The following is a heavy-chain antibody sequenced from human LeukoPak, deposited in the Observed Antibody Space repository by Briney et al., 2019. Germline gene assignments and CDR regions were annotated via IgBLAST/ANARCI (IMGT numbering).Heavy chain of an antibody. J-gene: IGHJ4*02. CDR1: GFTFSSYE. CDR3: AKDQWVVVAAYDY. Sequence: GGSLRLSCAASGFTFSSYEMNWVRQAPGKGLEWVSAISGSGGSTYYADSVKGRFTISRDNSKNTLYLQMNSLRAEDTAVYYCAKDQWVVVAAYDYWGQGTLVTVSS. CDR2: ISGSGGST. V-gene: IGHV3-23*01. D-gene: IGHD2-15*01.